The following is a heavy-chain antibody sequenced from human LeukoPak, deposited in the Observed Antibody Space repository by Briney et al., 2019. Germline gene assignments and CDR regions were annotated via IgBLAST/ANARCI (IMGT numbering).Heavy chain of an antibody. CDR2: FYHTGRT. V-gene: IGHV4-38-2*02. J-gene: IGHJ4*02. CDR3: ARDMGWNGLVDS. D-gene: IGHD1-1*01. CDR1: GYSISLGYY. Sequence: SETLSLTCTVSGYSISLGYYWGWIRQPPGKGLGWIGSFYHTGRTYYNPSLKSRVTVSGDTSKNQFSLKLSSATAADTAVYYCARDMGWNGLVDSWGQGTLVTVSS.